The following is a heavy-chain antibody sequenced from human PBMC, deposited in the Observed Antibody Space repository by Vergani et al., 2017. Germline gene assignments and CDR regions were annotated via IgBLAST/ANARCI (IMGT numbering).Heavy chain of an antibody. J-gene: IGHJ5*02. D-gene: IGHD2-15*01. V-gene: IGHV3-9*01. Sequence: EVQLVESGGGMVQPGRSLRLSCGAFGFKFGDYAMHWVRQAPGKGLEWVSGISWNSGRTDYADSVKGRFIISRDNAKKSLSLIMNSLRPEDTALYYCVRDLDCSPINCYHGFDPWGQGTLVTVSS. CDR2: ISWNSGRT. CDR3: VRDLDCSPINCYHGFDP. CDR1: GFKFGDYA.